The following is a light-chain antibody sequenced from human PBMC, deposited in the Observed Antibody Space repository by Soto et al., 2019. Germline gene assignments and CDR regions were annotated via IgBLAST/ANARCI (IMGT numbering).Light chain of an antibody. CDR2: GAS. CDR3: HQHGSSPF. J-gene: IGKJ3*01. V-gene: IGKV3-20*01. CDR1: QSVSSSY. Sequence: EIVLTQSPGTLSLSPGERATLSCRASQSVSSSYLAWYQQKPGQDPRLLIYGASSRATGIPDRFSGSGSGTDFTLTISRLEPEDFAVYYCHQHGSSPFFGPGPKVDIK.